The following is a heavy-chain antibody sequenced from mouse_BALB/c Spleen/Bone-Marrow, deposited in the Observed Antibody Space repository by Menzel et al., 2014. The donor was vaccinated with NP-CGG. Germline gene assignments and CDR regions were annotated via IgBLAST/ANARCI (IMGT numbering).Heavy chain of an antibody. Sequence: EVKLMESGGGLVKPGGSLKLSCAASGFTFSDYFMYWVRQTPEKRLEWVATISDGGSSTYYPDSVKGRFHLLSRDNAKNNLYLQMSSLKSEDIAMHYCARQEYYAGSYRYFDVWGAGTTVTVSS. CDR1: GFTFSDYF. V-gene: IGHV5-4*02. D-gene: IGHD1-1*01. J-gene: IGHJ1*01. CDR2: ISDGGSST. CDR3: ARQEYYAGSYRYFDV.